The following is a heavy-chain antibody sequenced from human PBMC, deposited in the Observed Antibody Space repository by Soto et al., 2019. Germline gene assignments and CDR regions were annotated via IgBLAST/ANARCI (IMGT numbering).Heavy chain of an antibody. D-gene: IGHD4-17*01. V-gene: IGHV3-23*01. CDR1: GITFSNYA. CDR3: ASTFPLRYGDPSGFDY. J-gene: IGHJ4*02. Sequence: EVQLLESGGGLVQPGGSLRLSCAASGITFSNYAMYWVRLAPGKGLSWVSTIVSSGGVTYYAGSVKGRFTISRDNSKSTVYLQMDSLGAEDTAVYFCASTFPLRYGDPSGFDYWGQGTLVAVSS. CDR2: IVSSGGVT.